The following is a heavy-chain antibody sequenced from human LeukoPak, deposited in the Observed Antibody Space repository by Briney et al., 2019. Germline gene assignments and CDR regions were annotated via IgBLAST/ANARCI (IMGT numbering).Heavy chain of an antibody. CDR3: ARGQVVPPKNYYYYYMDV. J-gene: IGHJ6*03. CDR1: GGSFSGYY. Sequence: SETLSLTCAVYGGSFSGYYWSWIRQPPGKGLEWIGEINHSGSTNYNPSLKSRVTISVDTSKNQFSLKLSSVTAADTAVDYCARGQVVPPKNYYYYYMDVWGKGTTVTVSS. V-gene: IGHV4-34*01. CDR2: INHSGST. D-gene: IGHD2-2*01.